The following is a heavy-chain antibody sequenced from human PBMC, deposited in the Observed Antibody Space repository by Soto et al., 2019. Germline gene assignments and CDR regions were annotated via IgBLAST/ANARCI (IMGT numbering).Heavy chain of an antibody. CDR1: GYTFTSYG. CDR2: ISAYNGNT. Sequence: ASVKVSCKASGYTFTSYGISWVRQAPGQGLEWMGWISAYNGNTNYAQKLQGRVTMTTDTSTSTAYMELRSLRSDDTAVYYCARDIRGLPNIADAFDIWGQGTMVTVSS. CDR3: ARDIRGLPNIADAFDI. V-gene: IGHV1-18*01. J-gene: IGHJ3*02. D-gene: IGHD1-26*01.